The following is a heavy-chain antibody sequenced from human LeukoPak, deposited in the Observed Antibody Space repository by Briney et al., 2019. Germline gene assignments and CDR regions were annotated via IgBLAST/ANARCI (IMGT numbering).Heavy chain of an antibody. Sequence: GASVNVSCKASGYTFASYDINWVRQATGQGVEWMGWMNPNSGNTGYAQKFQGRVTMTRNTSISTAYMELSSLRSEDTAVYYCARVGLQYYYYYYMDVWGKGTTVTVSS. J-gene: IGHJ6*03. CDR2: MNPNSGNT. CDR1: GYTFASYD. V-gene: IGHV1-8*01. CDR3: ARVGLQYYYYYYMDV.